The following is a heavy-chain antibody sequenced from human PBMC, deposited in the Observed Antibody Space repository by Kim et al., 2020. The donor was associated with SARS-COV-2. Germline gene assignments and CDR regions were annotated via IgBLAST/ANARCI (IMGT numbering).Heavy chain of an antibody. Sequence: SETLSLTCSVSGGSISNNYWSWMRQPPERGLQWLGYIYYSDSAFTHYNVSLKSRVAISVDTSKNHFSLKLTSMTAADTAVYYCARCSDSGCRAFDLWGQGTLVTVSS. CDR3: ARCSDSGCRAFDL. CDR2: IYYSDSAFT. D-gene: IGHD6-19*01. J-gene: IGHJ4*02. V-gene: IGHV4-59*08. CDR1: GGSISNNY.